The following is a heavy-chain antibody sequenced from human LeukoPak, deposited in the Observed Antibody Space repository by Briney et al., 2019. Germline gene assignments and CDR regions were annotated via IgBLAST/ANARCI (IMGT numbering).Heavy chain of an antibody. V-gene: IGHV3-74*01. Sequence: GGSLRLSCAASGFTFSSYWMHWVRQAPGKGLVWVSRINSDGSSTSYADSVKGRFTISRDNAKNTLYLQMDSLRAEDTAVYYCARAPSPLHPTTLSEDCYYGMDVWGQGTTVTVSS. CDR1: GFTFSSYW. D-gene: IGHD4-11*01. J-gene: IGHJ6*02. CDR2: INSDGSST. CDR3: ARAPSPLHPTTLSEDCYYGMDV.